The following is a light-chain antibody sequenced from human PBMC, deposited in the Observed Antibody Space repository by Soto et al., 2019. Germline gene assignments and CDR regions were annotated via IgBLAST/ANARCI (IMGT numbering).Light chain of an antibody. J-gene: IGLJ2*01. CDR3: QSYDSSLSGRVV. CDR1: SSNIGAGYD. V-gene: IGLV1-40*01. Sequence: QSVLTQPPSVSGAPGQRVTISCTGSSSNIGAGYDVHWYQQLPGTAPKLLIYGNSNRPSGVPDRFSGSKSGTSASLAFTGLQAEDEADYYCQSYDSSLSGRVVFGGGTKLTVL. CDR2: GNS.